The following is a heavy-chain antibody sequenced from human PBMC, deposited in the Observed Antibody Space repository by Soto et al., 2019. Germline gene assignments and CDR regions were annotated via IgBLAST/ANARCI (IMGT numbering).Heavy chain of an antibody. CDR2: TYYMSKWYN. V-gene: IGHV6-1*01. Sequence: PWXTRSPPCAIPGNSVSSNSSSWNWISQSPSRGLEWLGRTYYMSKWYNHYALSVKSRITVNPDTSKHQFSLQLNSVTPEDTAVYYCARSGPGGYIDYWGQGTLVTVSS. J-gene: IGHJ4*02. CDR1: GNSVSSNSSS. D-gene: IGHD3-22*01. CDR3: ARSGPGGYIDY.